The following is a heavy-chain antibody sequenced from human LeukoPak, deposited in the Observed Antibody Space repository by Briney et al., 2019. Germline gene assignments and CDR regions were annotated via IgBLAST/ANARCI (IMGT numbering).Heavy chain of an antibody. V-gene: IGHV4-39*07. Sequence: SEILSLTCTVSGGSISSSSYYWSWIRQPPGKGLEWIAEINHRGSTHYNPSLKSRVNISADTSKSQFSLNLDPVTAADTAVYYCARSWAGMYYPFYYFDYWGQGSLVTVSS. CDR2: INHRGST. J-gene: IGHJ4*02. CDR1: GGSISSSSYY. CDR3: ARSWAGMYYPFYYFDY. D-gene: IGHD2-8*01.